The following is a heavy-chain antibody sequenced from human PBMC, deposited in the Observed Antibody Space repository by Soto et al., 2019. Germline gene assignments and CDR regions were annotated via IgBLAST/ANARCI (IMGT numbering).Heavy chain of an antibody. CDR1: GGSIRSYY. Sequence: PWETLSLTCTVSGGSIRSYYWTWIRQPPGKGLEWLGYIFYSGSTFYNPSLKSRVTISIHTSKSQFSLQLTSVTAADTAVYYCARGAADTAMVDSWGQGTLVTVS. J-gene: IGHJ4*02. CDR2: IFYSGST. CDR3: ARGAADTAMVDS. D-gene: IGHD5-18*01. V-gene: IGHV4-59*01.